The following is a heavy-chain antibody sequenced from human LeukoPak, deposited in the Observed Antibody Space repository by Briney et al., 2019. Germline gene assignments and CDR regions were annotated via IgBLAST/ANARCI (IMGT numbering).Heavy chain of an antibody. J-gene: IGHJ5*02. V-gene: IGHV4-34*01. CDR3: ARGRGDCGGDCGAWFDP. Sequence: GSLRLSCAASGFTFSSYSMNWVRQPPGKGLEWIGEINHSGSTNYNPSLKSRVTISVDTSKNQFSLKLSSVTAADTAVYYCARGRGDCGGDCGAWFDPWGQGTLVTVSS. CDR1: GFTFSSYS. CDR2: INHSGST. D-gene: IGHD2-21*02.